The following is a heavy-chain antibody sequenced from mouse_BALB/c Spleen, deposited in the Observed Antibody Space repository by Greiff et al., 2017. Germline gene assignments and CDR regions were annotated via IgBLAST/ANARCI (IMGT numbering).Heavy chain of an antibody. CDR1: GFTFSSYA. Sequence: EVKLVESGGGLVKPGGSLKLSCAASGFTFSSYAMSWVRQTPEKRLEWVASISSGGSTYYPDSVKGRFTISRDNARNILYLQMSSLRSEDTAMYYCARAYYRYDAYFDYWGQGTTLTVSS. V-gene: IGHV5-6-5*01. CDR3: ARAYYRYDAYFDY. D-gene: IGHD2-14*01. CDR2: ISSGGST. J-gene: IGHJ2*01.